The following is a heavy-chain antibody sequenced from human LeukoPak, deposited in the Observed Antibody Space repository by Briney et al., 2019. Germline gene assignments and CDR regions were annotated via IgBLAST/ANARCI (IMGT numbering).Heavy chain of an antibody. CDR2: IKQDGSEK. CDR1: GFTFSSYW. CDR3: AKEGSITMIAYFDY. D-gene: IGHD3-22*01. J-gene: IGHJ4*02. V-gene: IGHV3-7*01. Sequence: GGSLRLSCAASGFTFSSYWMSWVRQAPGKGLEWVANIKQDGSEKYYVDSVKGRFTISRDNAKNSLYLQMNSLRAEDTAVYYCAKEGSITMIAYFDYWGQGTLVTVSS.